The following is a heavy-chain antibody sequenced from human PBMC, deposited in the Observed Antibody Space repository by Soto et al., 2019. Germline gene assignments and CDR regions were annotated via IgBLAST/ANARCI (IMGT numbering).Heavy chain of an antibody. Sequence: ASVKVSCKASGYTFTSYGISWVRQAPGQGLEWMGWISAYNGNTNYAQKLQGRVTMTTDTSTSTAYMELRSLRSDDTAVYYCARVPYRGGVVISYYYMDVWGKGTTVTVSS. V-gene: IGHV1-18*01. CDR2: ISAYNGNT. CDR3: ARVPYRGGVVISYYYMDV. CDR1: GYTFTSYG. D-gene: IGHD3-22*01. J-gene: IGHJ6*03.